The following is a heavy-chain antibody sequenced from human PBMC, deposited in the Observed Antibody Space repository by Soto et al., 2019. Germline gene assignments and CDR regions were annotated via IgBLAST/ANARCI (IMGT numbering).Heavy chain of an antibody. CDR2: ISGSGGST. D-gene: IGHD6-13*01. V-gene: IGHV3-23*01. J-gene: IGHJ4*02. CDR1: GFTFRSYA. CDR3: AKDFIFQQLVPFDY. Sequence: GGSLRLSCAASGFTFRSYAMSWVRQAPGKGLEWVSAISGSGGSTYYADSVKGRFTISRDNSKNTLYLQMNSPRAEDTAVYYCAKDFIFQQLVPFDYWGQGTLVTVSS.